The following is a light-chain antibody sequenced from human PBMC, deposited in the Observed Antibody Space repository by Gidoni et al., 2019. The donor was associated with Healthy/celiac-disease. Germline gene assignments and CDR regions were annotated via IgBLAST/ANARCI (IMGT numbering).Light chain of an antibody. CDR2: DAS. CDR1: QRVSSY. J-gene: IGKJ1*01. V-gene: IGKV3-11*01. CDR3: QQRSNWPPMGT. Sequence: EIVLTQSPATLSLSPGERATLSCRASQRVSSYLAWYQQKPGQAPRLLIYDASNRATGIPARFSGSGSGTDFTLTISSLEPEDFAVYYCQQRSNWPPMGTFGQGTKVEIK.